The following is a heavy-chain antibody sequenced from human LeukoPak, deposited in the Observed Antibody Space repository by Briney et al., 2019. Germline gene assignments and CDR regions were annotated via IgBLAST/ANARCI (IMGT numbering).Heavy chain of an antibody. CDR3: ARDGHGDIDY. J-gene: IGHJ4*02. D-gene: IGHD4-17*01. V-gene: IGHV3-53*01. Sequence: GGSLRLSCAASGFIVSSNYMSWVRRPPGKGLEWVSIIYTDGSTYYADSVKGRFTISRDNSKNTLYLQMSSLRAEDTAVYYCARDGHGDIDYWGQGTLVTVSS. CDR2: IYTDGST. CDR1: GFIVSSNY.